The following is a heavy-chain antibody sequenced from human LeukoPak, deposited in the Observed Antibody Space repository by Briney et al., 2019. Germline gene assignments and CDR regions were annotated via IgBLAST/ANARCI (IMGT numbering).Heavy chain of an antibody. CDR1: GGSISSGSYY. D-gene: IGHD1-14*01. Sequence: PSETLSLTCTVSGGSISSGSYYWSWIRQPAGKGLEWIGRIYTSGSTNYNPSLKSRVTISVDTSKNQFYLKLSPVTAADTAVYYCARVYNVDVWGKGTTVTVSS. V-gene: IGHV4-61*02. J-gene: IGHJ6*04. CDR3: ARVYNVDV. CDR2: IYTSGST.